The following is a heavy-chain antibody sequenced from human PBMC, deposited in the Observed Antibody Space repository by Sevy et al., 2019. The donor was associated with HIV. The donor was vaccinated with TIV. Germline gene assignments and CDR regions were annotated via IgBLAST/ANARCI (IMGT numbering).Heavy chain of an antibody. D-gene: IGHD3-22*01. Sequence: GGSLRLSCAVSGFSFDSYGMTWVRQAPGKGLEWVSGISGSGTRTYYADSVKGRFIISRDNSKNTLYLQMNRLRSEDTGIYYCGKGGGGHYDPDEIGYYFYYYNMDVWGKGTMVTVSS. CDR2: ISGSGTRT. CDR1: GFSFDSYG. CDR3: GKGGGGHYDPDEIGYYFYYYNMDV. J-gene: IGHJ6*03. V-gene: IGHV3-23*01.